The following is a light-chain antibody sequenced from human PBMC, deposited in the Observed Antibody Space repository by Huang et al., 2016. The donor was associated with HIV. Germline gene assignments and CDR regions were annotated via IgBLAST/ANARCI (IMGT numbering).Light chain of an antibody. CDR2: AAS. Sequence: DIQMTQSPSSLSASVGDRGTITCRAGQSVSNYLNWYQHKPGMAPKRLIYAASSLQSGGPSRFSGSGSGTHFTLTISSLQPEDIATYYCQQTYDTPPLSFGGGTKVEL. CDR1: QSVSNY. V-gene: IGKV1-39*01. J-gene: IGKJ4*01. CDR3: QQTYDTPPLS.